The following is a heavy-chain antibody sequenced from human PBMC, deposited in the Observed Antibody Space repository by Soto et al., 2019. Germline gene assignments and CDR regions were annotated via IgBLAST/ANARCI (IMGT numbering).Heavy chain of an antibody. D-gene: IGHD3-3*01. V-gene: IGHV3-33*01. CDR2: IWYDGSNK. CDR3: ARDYDFWSGPYSYGTDF. Sequence: GGSLRLSCAASGFTFSSYGMHWVRQAPGKGLEWVAVIWYDGSNKYYADSVKGRFTISRDNSKNTLYLQMNSLRAEDTAVYYCARDYDFWSGPYSYGTDFCGQGTTVTLSS. CDR1: GFTFSSYG. J-gene: IGHJ6*02.